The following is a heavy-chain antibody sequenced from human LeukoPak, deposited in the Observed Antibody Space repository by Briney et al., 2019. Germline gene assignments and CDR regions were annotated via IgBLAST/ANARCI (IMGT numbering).Heavy chain of an antibody. V-gene: IGHV4-34*01. CDR1: GGSFSGYY. D-gene: IGHD3-3*01. CDR2: IYYSETT. J-gene: IGHJ4*02. Sequence: SETLSLTCAVYGGSFSGYYWSWIRQPPGKGLEWIGSIYYSETTYYNPSLNSRVIISVDTSKSQFSLKLSSVTAADTAVYYCASKSPYSDFWSGYYGYFDYWGQGTLVTVSS. CDR3: ASKSPYSDFWSGYYGYFDY.